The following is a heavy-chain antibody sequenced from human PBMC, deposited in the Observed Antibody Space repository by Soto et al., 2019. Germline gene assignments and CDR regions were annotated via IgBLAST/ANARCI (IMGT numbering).Heavy chain of an antibody. V-gene: IGHV3-7*01. CDR1: GFTFSSYW. D-gene: IGHD3-10*01. Sequence: EVQLVESGGGLVQPGGSLRLSCAASGFTFSSYWMSWVRQAPGKGLEWVANIKQDGSEKYYVDSVKGRFTISRDNDKNSLYLQMNSLRAEDTAVYYCARATRGTMVRGVIYYYYYMDVWGKGTTVTVSS. CDR3: ARATRGTMVRGVIYYYYYMDV. CDR2: IKQDGSEK. J-gene: IGHJ6*03.